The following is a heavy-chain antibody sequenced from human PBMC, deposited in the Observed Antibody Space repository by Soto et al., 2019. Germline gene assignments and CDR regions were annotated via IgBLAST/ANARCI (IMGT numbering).Heavy chain of an antibody. CDR1: GFTFSSYA. Sequence: GGSLRLSCAASGFTFSSYAMSWVRQAPGKGLEWVSAISGSGGSTYYADSVKGRFTISRDTSKNTLYLQMNSLRAEDTALYYCAKSYSSNWYDYFDYWGQGTLVTVSS. J-gene: IGHJ4*02. CDR3: AKSYSSNWYDYFDY. CDR2: ISGSGGST. D-gene: IGHD6-13*01. V-gene: IGHV3-23*01.